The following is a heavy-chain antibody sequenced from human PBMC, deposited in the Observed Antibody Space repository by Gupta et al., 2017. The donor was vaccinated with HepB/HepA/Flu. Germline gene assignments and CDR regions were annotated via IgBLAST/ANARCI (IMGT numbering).Heavy chain of an antibody. D-gene: IGHD3-3*02. CDR3: AKDLHCWSAMDV. CDR2: IVTDLTP. V-gene: IGHV3-23*01. CDR1: GFTFGGHA. J-gene: IGHJ6*03. Sequence: EVKLLAPGGGLVQPGGFLSLSCAASGFTFGGHAMRWVRQAPGKGLEWVLGIVTDLTPHYADSVKGRFTISRDYSKNTVYLQMNSVRAEYTAVYCCAKDLHCWSAMDVWGKGTTVTVSS.